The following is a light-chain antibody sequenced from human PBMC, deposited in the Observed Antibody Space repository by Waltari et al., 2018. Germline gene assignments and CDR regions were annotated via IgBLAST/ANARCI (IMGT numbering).Light chain of an antibody. CDR2: GAY. CDR3: QQYEDWPRHS. Sequence: IVVTQSPPTLSVSPGARVTLAGRASQNVGTSLAWYQQKPGQTPRLLIFGAYSRASGVPARFSGSGSGTDFTLAISSLQSEDFAVYYCQQYEDWPRHSFGGGTKVQIE. V-gene: IGKV3-15*01. J-gene: IGKJ4*01. CDR1: QNVGTS.